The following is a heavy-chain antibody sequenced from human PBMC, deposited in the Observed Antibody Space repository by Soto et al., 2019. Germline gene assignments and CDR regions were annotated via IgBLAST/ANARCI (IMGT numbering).Heavy chain of an antibody. J-gene: IGHJ4*02. Sequence: GGSLRLSCAASGFTFSSYAMSGVRQAPGKGLEWVSAISGSGGSTYYADSVNGRFTISRDNSKNTLYLQMNSLRAEDTAVYYCANSQDIVVVPAATGSIAAAGPADYWGQGTLVTVSS. V-gene: IGHV3-23*01. D-gene: IGHD2-2*01. CDR2: ISGSGGST. CDR1: GFTFSSYA. CDR3: ANSQDIVVVPAATGSIAAAGPADY.